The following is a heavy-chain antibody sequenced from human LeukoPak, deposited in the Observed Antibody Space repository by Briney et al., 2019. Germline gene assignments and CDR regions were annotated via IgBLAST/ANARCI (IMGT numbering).Heavy chain of an antibody. CDR1: GYTFTSSD. J-gene: IGHJ5*02. D-gene: IGHD2-2*01. CDR2: MNPNIGNT. V-gene: IGHV1-8*01. Sequence: ASVKVSCKAFGYTFTSSDINWVRQATGQGLEWMGWMNPNIGNTGYAQKFQGRVTMTRNTSISTAYMELSRLRSEDTAVYYCARFVVVPAAMPDGFDPWGQGTLVTVSS. CDR3: ARFVVVPAAMPDGFDP.